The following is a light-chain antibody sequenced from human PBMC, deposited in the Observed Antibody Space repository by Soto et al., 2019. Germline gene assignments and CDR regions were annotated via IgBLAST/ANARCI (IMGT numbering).Light chain of an antibody. CDR2: EVN. Sequence: QSALTQPASVSGSPGQSITISCTGSSSDVGSYNLVSWYQQHPGKAPKLMIYEVNKRPSGVSNRCSGSKSANTASLTISGLQAEDEADYYCYSYAGSNTAGVSGTGTKVTVL. V-gene: IGLV2-23*02. J-gene: IGLJ1*01. CDR1: SSDVGSYNL. CDR3: YSYAGSNTAGV.